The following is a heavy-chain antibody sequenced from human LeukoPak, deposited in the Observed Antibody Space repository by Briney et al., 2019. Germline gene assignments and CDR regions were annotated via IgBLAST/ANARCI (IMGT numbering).Heavy chain of an antibody. J-gene: IGHJ5*02. Sequence: GGSLSLSCAASGFTFSSYWMSWVRQAPGKGLEWVANIKQDGSEKYYADSVKGRFTISRDNSKNTLYLQMNSLRAEDTAVYYCARDIGGGNSNWFDPWGQGTLVTVSS. CDR3: ARDIGGGNSNWFDP. D-gene: IGHD4-23*01. CDR1: GFTFSSYW. CDR2: IKQDGSEK. V-gene: IGHV3-7*01.